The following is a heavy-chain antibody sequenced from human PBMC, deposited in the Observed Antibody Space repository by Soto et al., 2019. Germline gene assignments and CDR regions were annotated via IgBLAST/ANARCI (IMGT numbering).Heavy chain of an antibody. D-gene: IGHD5-12*01. CDR2: INPNGGVT. CDR3: ARXXXGATATLDYYYFYMDV. Sequence: QVQLVQSGAEVKKPGASVTVSCRSSGDTFNDYYIHWVRQAPGQGLEWMGWINPNGGVTKYAQKFQGWVSMTRDTSIRTVYMQLSRLRSDDTAXYYXARXXXGATATLDYYYFYMDVWGTGTTVTVSS. CDR1: GDTFNDYY. J-gene: IGHJ6*03. V-gene: IGHV1-2*04.